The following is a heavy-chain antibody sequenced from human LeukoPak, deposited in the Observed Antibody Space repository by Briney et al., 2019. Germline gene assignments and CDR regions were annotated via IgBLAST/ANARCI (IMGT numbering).Heavy chain of an antibody. CDR2: ISGGSEDT. V-gene: IGHV3-23*01. CDR3: ARTIAQYSNSWLYFYYVLDL. Sequence: GGSLSLFCTASGFPFGGYAKSWVREAPGKGLEWVSYISGGSEDTYYADSVKGRFTISRDNSKTTLYLQMNSLKAEDTAVYYCARTIAQYSNSWLYFYYVLDLWRQKTTVSVSS. CDR1: GFPFGGYA. D-gene: IGHD6-13*01. J-gene: IGHJ6*02.